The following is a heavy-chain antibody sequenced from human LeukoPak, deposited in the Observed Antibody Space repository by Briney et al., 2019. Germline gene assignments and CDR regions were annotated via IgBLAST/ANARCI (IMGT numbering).Heavy chain of an antibody. Sequence: PGGSLRLSCVASGFTFSSHSMNWVRQAPGKGLEWVSSISSTSSYIYYADSVKGRFTVSRDNAKNSLYLHMNSLRAEDTAVYYCTTRLRETQKNDYWGQGTLVTVSS. V-gene: IGHV3-21*01. J-gene: IGHJ4*02. CDR1: GFTFSSHS. CDR2: ISSTSSYI. CDR3: TTRLRETQKNDY. D-gene: IGHD5/OR15-5a*01.